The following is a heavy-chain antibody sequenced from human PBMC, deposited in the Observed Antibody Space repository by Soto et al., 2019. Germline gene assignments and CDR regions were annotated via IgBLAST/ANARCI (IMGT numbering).Heavy chain of an antibody. J-gene: IGHJ6*02. Sequence: QVQLVQSGAEVKKPGSSVKVSCKASGGTFSSYAISWVRQAPGQGLEWMGGIIPIFGTANYAQKFQGRVTISADESTSTAYMELCSLRSEDTAVYYCASPYGDVFPHYYYGMDVWGQGTTVTVSS. CDR2: IIPIFGTA. V-gene: IGHV1-69*01. D-gene: IGHD4-17*01. CDR1: GGTFSSYA. CDR3: ASPYGDVFPHYYYGMDV.